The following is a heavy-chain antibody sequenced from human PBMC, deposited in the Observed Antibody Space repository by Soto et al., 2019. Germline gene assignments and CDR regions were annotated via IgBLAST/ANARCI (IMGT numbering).Heavy chain of an antibody. Sequence: GGSLRLSCAASGFTFSSYSMNWVRQAQGKGLEWVSSISSSSSYKYYADSVKGPFTISRDNAKNSLYLQMNGLRAEDTAVYYCSEITLGYYYMDVWGKGTTVTVSS. CDR1: GFTFSSYS. V-gene: IGHV3-21*01. CDR2: ISSSSSYK. D-gene: IGHD7-27*01. CDR3: SEITLGYYYMDV. J-gene: IGHJ6*03.